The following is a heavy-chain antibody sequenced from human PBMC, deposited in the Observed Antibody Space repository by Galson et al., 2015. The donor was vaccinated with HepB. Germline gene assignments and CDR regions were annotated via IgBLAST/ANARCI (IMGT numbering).Heavy chain of an antibody. D-gene: IGHD1-26*01. CDR1: GFTVSSNY. Sequence: SLRLSCAASGFTVSSNYMSWVRQAPGKGLEWVSVIYSGGSTYYADSVKGRFTISRDNSKNTLYLQMNSLRAEDTAVYYCARVLEWELLRVFDYWGQGTLVTVSS. CDR2: IYSGGST. V-gene: IGHV3-66*01. CDR3: ARVLEWELLRVFDY. J-gene: IGHJ4*02.